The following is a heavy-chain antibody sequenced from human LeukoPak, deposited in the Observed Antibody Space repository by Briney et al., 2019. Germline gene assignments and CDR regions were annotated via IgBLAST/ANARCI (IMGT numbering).Heavy chain of an antibody. D-gene: IGHD1-26*01. J-gene: IGHJ4*02. CDR3: ARDAAIVGATNFDY. Sequence: GRSLRLSCAASGFTFSSYGMHWVRQAPGKGLEWVAVIWSDGSHKYCADSVKGRFTISRDNSKNTLYLQMNSLRAEDTAVYFCARDAAIVGATNFDYWGQGTLVTVSS. CDR2: IWSDGSHK. V-gene: IGHV3-33*01. CDR1: GFTFSSYG.